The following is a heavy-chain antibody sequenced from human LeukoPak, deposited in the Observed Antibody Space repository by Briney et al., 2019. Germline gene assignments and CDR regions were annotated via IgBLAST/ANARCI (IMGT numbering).Heavy chain of an antibody. D-gene: IGHD2-15*01. CDR1: GGSISSYY. J-gene: IGHJ6*03. V-gene: IGHV4-59*01. CDR3: ARSVEGYCSGDNCYYYYYYMDV. CDR2: IYYSGST. Sequence: SETLSLTCTVSGGSISSYYWSWIRQPAGKGLEWIGYIYYSGSTNYNPSLKSRVTISVDTSKNQFSLKLSSVTAADTAVYYCARSVEGYCSGDNCYYYYYYMDVWGKGTTVTVSS.